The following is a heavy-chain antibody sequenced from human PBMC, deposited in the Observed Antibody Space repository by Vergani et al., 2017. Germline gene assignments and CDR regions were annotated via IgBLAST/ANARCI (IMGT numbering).Heavy chain of an antibody. CDR2: INPSGGHT. J-gene: IGHJ4*02. V-gene: IGHV1-46*03. Sequence: QVQVVQSGAEVKKSGASVKVSCKTSGYTFSNYYMHWVRQAPGQGLEWIGIINPSGGHTNYAQKFQGRVTMTRDTSTSTVYMELSSLRSEDTAIYYCARGDYGILTGYRYWGQGTVVTVSA. CDR1: GYTFSNYY. CDR3: ARGDYGILTGYRY. D-gene: IGHD3-9*01.